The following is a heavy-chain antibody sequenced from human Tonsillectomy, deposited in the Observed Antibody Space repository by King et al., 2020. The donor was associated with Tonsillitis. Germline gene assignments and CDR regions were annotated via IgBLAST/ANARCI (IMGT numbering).Heavy chain of an antibody. Sequence: VQLQQWGAGLLKPSETLSLTCAVYGGCFSGYYWSWIRQSPGKGLEWSGEINHSGSTNYNPSLKSRVTISVDTSKNQFSLKLRYVTAADTAVYYCARGPEEEQQLVGDWFDPWGQGTLVTVSS. CDR1: GGCFSGYY. V-gene: IGHV4-34*01. J-gene: IGHJ5*02. CDR3: ARGPEEEQQLVGDWFDP. D-gene: IGHD6-13*01. CDR2: INHSGST.